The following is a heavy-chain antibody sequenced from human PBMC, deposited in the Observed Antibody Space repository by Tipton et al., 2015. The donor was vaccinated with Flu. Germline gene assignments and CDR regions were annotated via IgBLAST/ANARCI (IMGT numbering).Heavy chain of an antibody. J-gene: IGHJ4*02. D-gene: IGHD2-2*01. Sequence: SLRLSCAASGFTFSDYYMSWIRQAPGKGLEWVSYISSSSSYTYYADSVNGRFTISRDNSKNTLYLQMNSLRAEDTAVYYCAKDRSTIGPTRCDYWGQGTLVTVSS. V-gene: IGHV3-11*05. CDR3: AKDRSTIGPTRCDY. CDR1: GFTFSDYY. CDR2: ISSSSSYT.